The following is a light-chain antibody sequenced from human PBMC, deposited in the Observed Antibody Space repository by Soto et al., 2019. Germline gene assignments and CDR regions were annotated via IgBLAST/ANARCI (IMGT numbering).Light chain of an antibody. Sequence: DIQMTQSPSSLSASVGDRVTITCRASQNINTYLNWYQQKPGKAPKLLIYAASSLQSWVPSRFSGSGSGTDFTLTISSLQPEDFATYYCQQSYTTPRTFGQGTQLEIK. CDR2: AAS. V-gene: IGKV1-39*01. CDR3: QQSYTTPRT. CDR1: QNINTY. J-gene: IGKJ2*01.